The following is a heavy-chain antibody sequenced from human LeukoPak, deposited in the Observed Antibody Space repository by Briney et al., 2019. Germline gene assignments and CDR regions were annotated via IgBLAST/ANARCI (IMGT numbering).Heavy chain of an antibody. V-gene: IGHV4-34*01. CDR2: INHSGST. Sequence: SETLSLTCAVYGGSFSGYYWSWIRQPPGKGLEWIGEINHSGSTNYNPSLKSRVTISVDTSKNQFSLKLSSVTAADTAVYYCASLIVVVPAAKIYGMDVWGQGTLVTVSS. CDR3: ASLIVVVPAAKIYGMDV. D-gene: IGHD2-2*01. J-gene: IGHJ6*02. CDR1: GGSFSGYY.